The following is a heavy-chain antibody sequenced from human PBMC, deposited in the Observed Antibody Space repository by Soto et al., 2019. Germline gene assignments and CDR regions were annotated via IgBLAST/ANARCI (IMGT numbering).Heavy chain of an antibody. Sequence: LSLTCAVSGYSISSGYYWGWIRQPPGKGLEWIGSIYHSGSTYYNPSLKSRVTISVDTSKNQFSLKLSSVTAADTAVYYCARVGYSYGPRDYWGQGTLVTVSS. CDR3: ARVGYSYGPRDY. CDR1: GYSISSGYY. J-gene: IGHJ4*02. CDR2: IYHSGST. D-gene: IGHD5-18*01. V-gene: IGHV4-38-2*01.